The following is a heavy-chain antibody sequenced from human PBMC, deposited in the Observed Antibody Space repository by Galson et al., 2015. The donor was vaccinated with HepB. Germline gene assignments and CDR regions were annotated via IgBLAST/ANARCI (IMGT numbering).Heavy chain of an antibody. J-gene: IGHJ4*02. V-gene: IGHV3-33*08. CDR1: GFTFSSYG. CDR3: ASRTNTAMVIY. Sequence: SLRLSCAASGFTFSSYGMHWVRQAPGKGLEWVAVIWYDGSNKYYADSVKGRFTISRDNSKNTLYLQMNSLRAEDTAVYYCASRTNTAMVIYWGQGTLVTVSS. CDR2: IWYDGSNK. D-gene: IGHD5-18*01.